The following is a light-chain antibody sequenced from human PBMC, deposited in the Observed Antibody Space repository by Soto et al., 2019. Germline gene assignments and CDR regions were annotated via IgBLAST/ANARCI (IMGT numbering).Light chain of an antibody. V-gene: IGLV2-8*01. CDR2: EVN. CDR3: SSYGGSSNLV. Sequence: QSALTQPPSASGSPGQSVTISCTGTSSDVGGYNYVSWYQQHPGKAPKLMIYEVNKRPSGVPDRFSGSKSGNTASLTVSGLQAGDEADYYCSSYGGSSNLVFGGGTKLTVL. CDR1: SSDVGGYNY. J-gene: IGLJ2*01.